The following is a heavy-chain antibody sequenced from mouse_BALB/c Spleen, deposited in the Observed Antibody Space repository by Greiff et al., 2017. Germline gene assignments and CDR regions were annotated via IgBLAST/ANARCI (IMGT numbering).Heavy chain of an antibody. V-gene: IGHV3-2*02. CDR3: ARNYGSSYARFAY. Sequence: EVQLQQSGPGLVKPSQSLSLTCTVTGYSITSDYAWNWIRQFPGNKLEWMGYISYSGSTSYNPSLKSRISITRDTSKNQFFLQLNSVTTEDTATYYCARNYGSSYARFAYWGQGTLVTVSA. J-gene: IGHJ3*01. CDR2: ISYSGST. D-gene: IGHD1-1*01. CDR1: GYSITSDYA.